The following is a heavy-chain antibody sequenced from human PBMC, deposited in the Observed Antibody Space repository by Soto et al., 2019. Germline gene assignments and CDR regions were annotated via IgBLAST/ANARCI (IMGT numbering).Heavy chain of an antibody. CDR2: IRSRANNYAT. D-gene: IGHD3-10*01. CDR3: ARGQQAAIGDYYYHGLDV. Sequence: GGSLRLSCSASAFIFSGSAIHGVRQAPGKGLEWVGRIRSRANNYATSSGASVRGRFTFFRDDSKNMAYLQMNTLKTEDTAIYYCARGQQAAIGDYYYHGLDVWGQRTSVTVSS. V-gene: IGHV3-73*01. J-gene: IGHJ6*02. CDR1: AFIFSGSA.